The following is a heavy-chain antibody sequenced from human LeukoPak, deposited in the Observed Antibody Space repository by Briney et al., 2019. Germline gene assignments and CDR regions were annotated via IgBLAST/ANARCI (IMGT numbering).Heavy chain of an antibody. D-gene: IGHD3-22*01. CDR2: INPNSGGT. CDR1: GYTFTGCY. Sequence: ASVKVSCKASGYTFTGCYMHWVRQAPGQGLEWMGWINPNSGGTNYAQKFQGRVTMTRDTSISTAYMELSRLRSDDTAVYYCARGSFDLSYYDSSGYYNYWGQGTLVTVSS. V-gene: IGHV1-2*02. CDR3: ARGSFDLSYYDSSGYYNY. J-gene: IGHJ4*02.